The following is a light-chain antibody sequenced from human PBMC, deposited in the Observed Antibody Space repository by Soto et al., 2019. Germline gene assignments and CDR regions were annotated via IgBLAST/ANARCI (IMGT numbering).Light chain of an antibody. J-gene: IGLJ1*01. CDR2: QDS. Sequence: SYELTQPPSVSVSPGQTASITCSGDKLGDKYACWYQQKPGQSPELVIYQDSKRPSGIPERFSGSNSGNTATLTISGTQAMDEADYYCQAWDSSTAHYVFGTGTKLTVL. CDR3: QAWDSSTAHYV. V-gene: IGLV3-1*01. CDR1: KLGDKY.